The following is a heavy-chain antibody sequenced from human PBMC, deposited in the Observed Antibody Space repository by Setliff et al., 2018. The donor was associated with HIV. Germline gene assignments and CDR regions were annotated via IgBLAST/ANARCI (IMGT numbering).Heavy chain of an antibody. CDR1: GFTFSNYE. D-gene: IGHD3-16*01. CDR2: IGSSGSAI. CDR3: ARLWGFAADVFDI. V-gene: IGHV3-48*03. J-gene: IGHJ3*02. Sequence: TGGSLRLSCAASGFTFSNYEMNWVRQAPGKGLEWISYIGSSGSAIYYADSVKGRFTISRDNAKSSLYLQMNSLRAEDTAVYYCARLWGFAADVFDIWGQGTMVTVSS.